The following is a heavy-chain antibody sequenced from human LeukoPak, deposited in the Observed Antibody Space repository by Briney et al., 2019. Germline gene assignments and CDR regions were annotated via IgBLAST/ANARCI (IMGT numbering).Heavy chain of an antibody. CDR3: GGVDRYYFDY. CDR2: IYSGGST. V-gene: IGHV3-53*01. J-gene: IGHJ4*02. D-gene: IGHD2-15*01. CDR1: GFTFSSYW. Sequence: GGSLRLSCAASGFTFSSYWMTWVRQAPGKGLEWVSVIYSGGSTYYADSVKGRFTISRDNSKNTLYLQMNSLRAEDTAVYYCGGVDRYYFDYWGQGTLVTVSS.